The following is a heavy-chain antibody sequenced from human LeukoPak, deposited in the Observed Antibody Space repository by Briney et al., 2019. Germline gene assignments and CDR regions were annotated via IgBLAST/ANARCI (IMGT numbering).Heavy chain of an antibody. CDR2: INPSGGST. CDR3: ARDNQIPPVDAFDI. V-gene: IGHV1-46*01. J-gene: IGHJ3*02. D-gene: IGHD2-2*01. CDR1: GGTFSSYA. Sequence: GASVKVSCKASGGTFSSYAISWVRQAPGQGLEWMGIINPSGGSTSYAQKFQGRVTMTRDTSTSTVYMELSSLRSEDTAVYYCARDNQIPPVDAFDIWGQGTMVTVSS.